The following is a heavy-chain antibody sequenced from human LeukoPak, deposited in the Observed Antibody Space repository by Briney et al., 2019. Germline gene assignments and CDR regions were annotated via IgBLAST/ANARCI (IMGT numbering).Heavy chain of an antibody. CDR1: GGSISSYY. CDR3: ARGHGYYDFWSGYYTQIYHYGMDV. CDR2: IYYSGST. D-gene: IGHD3-3*01. J-gene: IGHJ6*02. V-gene: IGHV4-59*01. Sequence: SETLSLTCTVSGGSISSYYWSWIRQPPGKGLEWIGYIYYSGSTNYNPSHKSRVTISVDTSKNQFSLKLSSVTAADTAVYYCARGHGYYDFWSGYYTQIYHYGMDVWAKGPRSPSP.